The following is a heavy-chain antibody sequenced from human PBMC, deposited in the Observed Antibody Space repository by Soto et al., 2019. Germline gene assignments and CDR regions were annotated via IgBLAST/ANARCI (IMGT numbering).Heavy chain of an antibody. CDR3: ARDTTVTTTYY. D-gene: IGHD4-17*01. V-gene: IGHV3-21*01. Sequence: EVQLVESGGGLVKPGGSLRLSCAASGFTFSSYRMNVVRQAPGQGLEWVSSISSSSSYIYYADSVKGRFTISRDNAKNSLYLQMNSLRAEDKAVYYCARDTTVTTTYYWGQGTLVTVSS. J-gene: IGHJ4*02. CDR2: ISSSSSYI. CDR1: GFTFSSYR.